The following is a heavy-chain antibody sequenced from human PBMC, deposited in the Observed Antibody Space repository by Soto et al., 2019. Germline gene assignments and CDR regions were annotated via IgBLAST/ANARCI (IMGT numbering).Heavy chain of an antibody. CDR1: GGTFSSYA. D-gene: IGHD6-25*01. CDR3: ARDGHLASSASYGGDAFDI. V-gene: IGHV1-69*01. CDR2: IIPIFGTA. Sequence: QVQLVQSGAEVKKPGSSVKVSCKSSGGTFSSYAISWVRQAPGQGLEWMGVIIPIFGTANYAQEFQGRVPITADDTTSTASTELSSLSSEDTAVNYCARDGHLASSASYGGDAFDIWGQGTMVTVSS. J-gene: IGHJ3*02.